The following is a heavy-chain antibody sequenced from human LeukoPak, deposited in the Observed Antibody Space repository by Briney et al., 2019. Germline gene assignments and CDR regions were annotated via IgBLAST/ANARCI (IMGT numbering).Heavy chain of an antibody. CDR2: IREDGGHT. CDR1: GFTFTNHW. J-gene: IGHJ4*02. D-gene: IGHD3-22*01. CDR3: ARLAMIVVGHYFDY. Sequence: GGSLRLSCVTSGFTFTNHWMSWVRQAPGKGLEWVANIREDGGHTNYVDSVKGRFTISRDNAKNSLYLQMNSLRAEDTAVYYCARLAMIVVGHYFDYWGQGTLVTVSS. V-gene: IGHV3-7*01.